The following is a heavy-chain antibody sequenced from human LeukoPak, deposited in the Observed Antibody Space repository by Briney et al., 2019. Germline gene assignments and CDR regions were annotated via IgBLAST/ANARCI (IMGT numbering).Heavy chain of an antibody. V-gene: IGHV1-46*01. Sequence: ASVKVSRKASGYTFTDYYMHWVRLAPGQGLEWMGMINPSGGSTSYAQKFQGRVAMTRDMSTSTVYVELSSLRSEDTAVYYCARSSGGNSFGYWGQGTLVTVSS. CDR2: INPSGGST. J-gene: IGHJ4*02. CDR3: ARSSGGNSFGY. CDR1: GYTFTDYY. D-gene: IGHD4-23*01.